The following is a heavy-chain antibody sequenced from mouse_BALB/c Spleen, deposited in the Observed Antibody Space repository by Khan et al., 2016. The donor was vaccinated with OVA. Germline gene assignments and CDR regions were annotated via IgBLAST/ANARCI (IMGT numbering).Heavy chain of an antibody. V-gene: IGHV1-77*01. J-gene: IGHJ4*01. CDR3: AKIFYGNSYAMDY. CDR1: GYTFTDYD. D-gene: IGHD2-1*01. CDR2: IYPGSGST. Sequence: QVQLKQSGPELVKPGASVKMSCKASGYTFTDYDIRWVKQRTGQGLEWIGEIYPGSGSTYYNEKFKGKATLTADKSSNTAYIQLSSLTSEDSAVXFSAKIFYGNSYAMDYWGQGTAVTVSS.